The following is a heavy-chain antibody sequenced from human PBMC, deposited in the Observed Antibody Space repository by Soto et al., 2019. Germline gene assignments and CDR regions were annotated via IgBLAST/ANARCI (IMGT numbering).Heavy chain of an antibody. CDR1: GFSLSSSGVG. D-gene: IGHD3-10*01. J-gene: IGHJ4*02. CDR2: IYWDDDK. CDR3: ARGGWTTYYSPFFDY. V-gene: IGHV2-5*02. Sequence: QITLKESGPTLVRPTQTLTLTCTFSGFSLSSSGVGVGWIRQPPGKALEWLALIYWDDDKRYSPSLKSRRTITKDTSTNQVVLTLTKLDTVDTATYYCARGGWTTYYSPFFDYWGQGTLVTVSS.